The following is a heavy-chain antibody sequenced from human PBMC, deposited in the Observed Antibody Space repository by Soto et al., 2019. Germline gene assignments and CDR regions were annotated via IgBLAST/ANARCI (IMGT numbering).Heavy chain of an antibody. CDR1: GGSISRGGYY. CDR3: ARSAYGSGSYSNWFDP. Sequence: PPDTLSLTCTVSGGSISRGGYYCSWIRQHPGKGLEWIGYIYYSGSTYYNPSLKSRVTISVDTSKNQFSLKLSSVTAADTAVYYCARSAYGSGSYSNWFDPWGQGTLVTVSS. CDR2: IYYSGST. J-gene: IGHJ5*02. V-gene: IGHV4-31*03. D-gene: IGHD3-10*01.